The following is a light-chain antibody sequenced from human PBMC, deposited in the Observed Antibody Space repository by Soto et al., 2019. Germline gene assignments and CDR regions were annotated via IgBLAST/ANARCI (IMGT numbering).Light chain of an antibody. CDR1: QSISSW. V-gene: IGKV1-5*03. CDR3: QQYNSYSWT. J-gene: IGKJ1*01. Sequence: DIQMTQSPSTLSASVGDRVTITCRASQSISSWLAWYQQKPGKAPNLLIYKASNLDTGVPSRFSGSGSGTEFTLTISSLQPDDFATYYCQQYNSYSWTFGQGTKVEIK. CDR2: KAS.